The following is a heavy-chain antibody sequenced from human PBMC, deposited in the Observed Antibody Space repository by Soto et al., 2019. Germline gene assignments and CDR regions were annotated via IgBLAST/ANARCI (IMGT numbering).Heavy chain of an antibody. CDR3: AIGGYGSGPHNNYYYGMDV. Sequence: PSATLSLTCAFYSPSFADYYWSWMCEPPWPWLEWMRQINHSGSTNYNPSLKSRVTISVDTSKNQFSLKLSSVTAADTAVYYCAIGGYGSGPHNNYYYGMDVWGQGTTVS. D-gene: IGHD3-10*01. V-gene: IGHV4-34*01. CDR2: INHSGST. J-gene: IGHJ6*02. CDR1: SPSFADYY.